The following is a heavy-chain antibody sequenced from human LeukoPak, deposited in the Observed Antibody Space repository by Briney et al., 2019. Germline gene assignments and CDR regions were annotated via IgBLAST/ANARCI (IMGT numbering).Heavy chain of an antibody. J-gene: IGHJ5*02. Sequence: GASVKVSCKASGGTFSSYTISWVRQAPGQGLEWMGRIIPILGIANYAQKFQGRVTITADKSTSTAYMELSSLRSEDTAVYYCARAGNYYDSSGYFAHGWFDPWGQGTLVTVS. CDR2: IIPILGIA. D-gene: IGHD3-22*01. CDR1: GGTFSSYT. V-gene: IGHV1-69*02. CDR3: ARAGNYYDSSGYFAHGWFDP.